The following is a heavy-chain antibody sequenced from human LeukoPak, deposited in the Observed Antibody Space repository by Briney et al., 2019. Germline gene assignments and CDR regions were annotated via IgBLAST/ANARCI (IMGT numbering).Heavy chain of an antibody. V-gene: IGHV1-24*01. CDR1: GYTLTELS. Sequence: ASVKVSCKVSGYTLTELSMHWVRQAPGKGLEWMGGFDPEGGETIYAQKFQGRVTMTVDTSTDTAYMELSSLRSEDTAVYYCATGLGYCSGGSCYEGEDDAFDIWGQGTMVTVSS. CDR2: FDPEGGET. CDR3: ATGLGYCSGGSCYEGEDDAFDI. D-gene: IGHD2-15*01. J-gene: IGHJ3*02.